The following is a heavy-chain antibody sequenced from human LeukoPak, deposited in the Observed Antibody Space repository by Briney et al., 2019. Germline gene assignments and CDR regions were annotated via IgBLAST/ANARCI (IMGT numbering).Heavy chain of an antibody. CDR1: GYTFTGYY. V-gene: IGHV1-2*02. CDR3: ARDPTRDYDFWSGYSDY. D-gene: IGHD3-3*01. J-gene: IGHJ4*02. Sequence: ASVKVSCKASGYTFTGYYMHWVRQAPGQGLEWMGWINPNSGGTNYAQKFQGRVTTTRDTSISTAYMELSRLRSDDTAVYYCARDPTRDYDFWSGYSDYWGQGTLVTVSS. CDR2: INPNSGGT.